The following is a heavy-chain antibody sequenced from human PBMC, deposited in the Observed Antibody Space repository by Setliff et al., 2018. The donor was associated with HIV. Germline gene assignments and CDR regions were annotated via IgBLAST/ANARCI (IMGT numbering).Heavy chain of an antibody. CDR1: GFSFSNYW. V-gene: IGHV3-7*01. D-gene: IGHD1-26*01. Sequence: GGSLRLSCATSGFSFSNYWMDWVRQAPGKGLEWVATIKQDGGEIYYVDSVKGRFTISRDNAKNSLYLQMNSLRAEDTAVYYCARVSGATRDYYYYYMDVWGKGTTVTVSS. CDR2: IKQDGGEI. J-gene: IGHJ6*03. CDR3: ARVSGATRDYYYYYMDV.